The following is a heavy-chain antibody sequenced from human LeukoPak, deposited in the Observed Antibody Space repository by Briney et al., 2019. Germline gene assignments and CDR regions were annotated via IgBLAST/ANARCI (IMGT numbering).Heavy chain of an antibody. J-gene: IGHJ5*02. CDR3: AKGRYDYVWGYEA. CDR2: IIPIFGTA. Sequence: SVKVSCKASGYTFTSYGISWVRQAPGQGLEWMGGIIPIFGTANYAQKFQGRVTITTDESTSTAYMELSSLRSEDTAVYYCAKGRYDYVWGYEAWGQGTLVTVSS. V-gene: IGHV1-69*05. CDR1: GYTFTSYG. D-gene: IGHD3-16*01.